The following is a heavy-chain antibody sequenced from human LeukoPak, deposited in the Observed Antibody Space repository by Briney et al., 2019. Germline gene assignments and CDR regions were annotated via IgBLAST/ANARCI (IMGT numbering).Heavy chain of an antibody. Sequence: PGGSLRLSCTASGFTFSSYTMSWVRQAPGEGLEWLSAINGRGITYYAGSVKGRFTISRDTSKNTLYLQMNSLRTEDTAVYYCARSGGLQKFDYWGQGTLVTVSS. V-gene: IGHV3-66*02. CDR1: GFTFSSYT. CDR3: ARSGGLQKFDY. J-gene: IGHJ4*02. CDR2: INGRGIT. D-gene: IGHD4-11*01.